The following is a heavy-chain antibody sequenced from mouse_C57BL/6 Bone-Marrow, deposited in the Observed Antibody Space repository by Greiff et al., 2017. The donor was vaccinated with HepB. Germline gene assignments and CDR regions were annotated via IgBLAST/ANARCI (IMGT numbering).Heavy chain of an antibody. CDR1: GYTFTSYG. J-gene: IGHJ1*03. V-gene: IGHV1-81*01. CDR2: IYPRSGNT. D-gene: IGHD1-1*01. Sequence: QQSCKASGYTFTSYGISWVKQRTGQGLEWIGEIYPRSGNTYYNEKFKGKATLTADKSSSTAYMELRSLTSEDSAVYFCARSRYYGSSWYFDVWGTGTTVTVSS. CDR3: ARSRYYGSSWYFDV.